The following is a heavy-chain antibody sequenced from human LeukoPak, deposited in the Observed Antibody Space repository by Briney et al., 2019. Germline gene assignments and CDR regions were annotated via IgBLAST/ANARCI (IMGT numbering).Heavy chain of an antibody. Sequence: GGSLRLSCAASGFAFSRYGMTWVRQAPGKGLEWVSSITGSSNHAYYADSLKGRFTISRDNSKNTLYLPMSSLRAEDTAVYYCASTYSYDSSGYYPFDYWGQGTLVTVPS. CDR1: GFAFSRYG. CDR2: ITGSSNHA. J-gene: IGHJ4*02. V-gene: IGHV3-21*01. CDR3: ASTYSYDSSGYYPFDY. D-gene: IGHD3-22*01.